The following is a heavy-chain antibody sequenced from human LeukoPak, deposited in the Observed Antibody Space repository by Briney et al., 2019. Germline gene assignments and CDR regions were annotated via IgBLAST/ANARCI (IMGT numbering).Heavy chain of an antibody. CDR3: AKDLTVFGVVPFDY. V-gene: IGHV3-23*01. J-gene: IGHJ4*02. CDR1: VFTFSSYS. D-gene: IGHD3-3*01. CDR2: ISGSGGST. Sequence: GGSLRLSCAASVFTFSSYSMIWVRQALWKGLEWVSAISGSGGSTYYADSVKGRFTISRDNSKNTLYLQMNSLRAEDTAVYYCAKDLTVFGVVPFDYWGQGTLVTVSS.